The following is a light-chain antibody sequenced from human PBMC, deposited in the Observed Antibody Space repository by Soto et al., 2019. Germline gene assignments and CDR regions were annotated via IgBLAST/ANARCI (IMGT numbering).Light chain of an antibody. Sequence: GERVTLSCRASQSVSSSYLTCYQQKPGQAPRLLIYGASTRATSIPARFSVSGSGTALTLTISSLQPEDFAVYYCPTDYNLPPLWTFGQGTTVETK. CDR3: PTDYNLPPLWT. CDR1: QSVSSSY. J-gene: IGKJ1*01. V-gene: IGKV3D-7*01. CDR2: GAS.